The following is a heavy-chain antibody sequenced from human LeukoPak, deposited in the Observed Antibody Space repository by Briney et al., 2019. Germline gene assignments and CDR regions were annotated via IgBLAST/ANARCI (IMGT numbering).Heavy chain of an antibody. J-gene: IGHJ4*02. D-gene: IGHD3-22*01. V-gene: IGHV3-23*01. CDR1: GFTFSSNA. CDR2: ISGSGGST. Sequence: GGSLRLSCAASGFTFSSNAMTWVRQAPGKGLGWVSAISGSGGSTYYADSVKGRFTISRDNSKNTLYLQMNSLRAEDTAVYYCARGYDSSGWIYWGQGTLVTVSS. CDR3: ARGYDSSGWIY.